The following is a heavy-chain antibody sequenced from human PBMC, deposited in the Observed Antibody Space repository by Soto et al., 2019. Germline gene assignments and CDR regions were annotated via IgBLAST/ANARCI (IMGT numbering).Heavy chain of an antibody. CDR2: IYYSGST. J-gene: IGHJ5*02. CDR1: GGSISSYY. CDR3: ARAFYYYDSSGYYLIWFDP. V-gene: IGHV4-59*01. D-gene: IGHD3-22*01. Sequence: LSLTCTVSGGSISSYYWSWIRQPPGKGLEWIGYIYYSGSTNYNPSLKSRVTVSVDTSKNQFSLKLSSVTAADTAVYYCARAFYYYDSSGYYLIWFDPWGQGTLVTVSS.